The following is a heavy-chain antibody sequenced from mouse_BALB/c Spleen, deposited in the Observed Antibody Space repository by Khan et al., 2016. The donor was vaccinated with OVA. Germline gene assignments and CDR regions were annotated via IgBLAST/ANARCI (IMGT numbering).Heavy chain of an antibody. CDR2: INPTTDYT. D-gene: IGHD1-1*01. CDR3: VDHGSTSAWFAY. CDR1: DYTFTTYW. V-gene: IGHV1-7*01. J-gene: IGHJ3*01. Sequence: QVRLQQSGAELAKPGASVKMSCKASDYTFTTYWTHWVKQRPGQGLEWIGYINPTTDYTDYNQKFKDKATLTADKSSSTAYMQLSSLTSEDTAVYYCVDHGSTSAWFAYWGQGTLVTVSA.